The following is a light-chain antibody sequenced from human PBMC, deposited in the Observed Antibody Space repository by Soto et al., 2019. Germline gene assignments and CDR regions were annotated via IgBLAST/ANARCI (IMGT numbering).Light chain of an antibody. CDR3: SLHTISSALQV. V-gene: IGLV2-14*01. CDR2: GVS. CDR1: ISDFVVYNY. Sequence: QSVLTQPASVSGSPGQSITISCTGTISDFVVYNYVSWYQQHPGKAPKLMIYGVSNRPSGVSNRFSGSKSGNTASLTISGLQADDEADYYCSLHTISSALQVFGTGPKVTVL. J-gene: IGLJ1*01.